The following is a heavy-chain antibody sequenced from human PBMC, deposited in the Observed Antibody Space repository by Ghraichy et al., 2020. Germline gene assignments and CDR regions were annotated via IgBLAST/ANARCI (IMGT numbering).Heavy chain of an antibody. D-gene: IGHD6-19*01. V-gene: IGHV3-7*03. CDR1: GFTLSNYF. Sequence: GGSLRLSCAASGFTLSNYFMTWVRQAPGKGLEWVANINQDGSQQNYLDSVKGRFSISRDNSKNTLFLQMNSLRAEDTAVYYCTTINYLSGWYYWGQGTLVTVSS. CDR2: INQDGSQQ. CDR3: TTINYLSGWYY. J-gene: IGHJ4*02.